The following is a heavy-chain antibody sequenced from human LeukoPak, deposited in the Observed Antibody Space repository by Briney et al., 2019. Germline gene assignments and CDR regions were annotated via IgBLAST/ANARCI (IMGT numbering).Heavy chain of an antibody. J-gene: IGHJ4*02. Sequence: PSETLSPTCTVSGGSISSYYWSWIRQPPGKGLEWIGYIYYSGSTNYNPSLKSRVTISVDTSKNQFSLKLSSVTAADTAVYYCARVQGSSWFVFDYWGQGTLVTVSS. CDR3: ARVQGSSWFVFDY. V-gene: IGHV4-59*08. CDR1: GGSISSYY. D-gene: IGHD6-13*01. CDR2: IYYSGST.